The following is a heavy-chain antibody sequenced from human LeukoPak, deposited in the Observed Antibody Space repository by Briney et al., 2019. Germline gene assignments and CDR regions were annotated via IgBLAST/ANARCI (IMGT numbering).Heavy chain of an antibody. CDR2: INTKSGRT. CDR3: ARADFIDAGPYLIGP. V-gene: IGHV1-2*02. Sequence: ASVKVSCKTSGYSFTDYYIHWVRQAPGQGLEWMGWINTKSGRTSSARKLQGRVTMTRNPSITTVYMDMAWLTSDDTAIYFCARADFIDAGPYLIGPWGQGTLVTVSS. D-gene: IGHD3-3*01. J-gene: IGHJ5*02. CDR1: GYSFTDYY.